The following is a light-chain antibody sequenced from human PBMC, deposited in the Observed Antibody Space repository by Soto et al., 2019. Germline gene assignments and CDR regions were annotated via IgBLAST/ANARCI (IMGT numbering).Light chain of an antibody. V-gene: IGKV1D-16*01. J-gene: IGKJ1*01. CDR3: QKYNSDSQT. CDR2: AAS. CDR1: QGISRW. Sequence: DIPISQSPSSVSASVGDRVTIPCRASQGISRWLAWYQLKPGKAPKSLIYAASTLQSGVPSRFSGSGSGTDFTLTISSLQPEDVATYYCQKYNSDSQTFGQGTKVDI.